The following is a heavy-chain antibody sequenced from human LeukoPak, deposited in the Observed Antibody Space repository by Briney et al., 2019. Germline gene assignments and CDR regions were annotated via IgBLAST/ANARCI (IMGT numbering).Heavy chain of an antibody. J-gene: IGHJ4*02. CDR3: ARDYSNYILDY. V-gene: IGHV4-59*01. D-gene: IGHD4-11*01. Sequence: PSETLSLTCTDSGGSISSYYWSWIRQPPGKGLEWIGYVYYTGRTNYNPSLKSRVTMSVDTSKNEFSLNLTSVTAADTAVYYCARDYSNYILDYWGQGALVTVSS. CDR1: GGSISSYY. CDR2: VYYTGRT.